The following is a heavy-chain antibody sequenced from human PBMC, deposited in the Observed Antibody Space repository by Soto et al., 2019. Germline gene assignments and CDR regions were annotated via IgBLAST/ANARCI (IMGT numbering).Heavy chain of an antibody. V-gene: IGHV1-18*01. CDR2: INTYHGNT. Sequence: QVQLVQSGAELKKPGASVKVSCKASGYTFTNYGINWVRQAPGQGLEWMGWINTYHGNTKYTQKLQARVTMTKDRSTSTAYMALTSLRSDDTAVYYCARSLGYSASWGYFYYGMKIWGQGTRVIVSS. D-gene: IGHD6-13*01. CDR3: ARSLGYSASWGYFYYGMKI. CDR1: GYTFTNYG. J-gene: IGHJ6*02.